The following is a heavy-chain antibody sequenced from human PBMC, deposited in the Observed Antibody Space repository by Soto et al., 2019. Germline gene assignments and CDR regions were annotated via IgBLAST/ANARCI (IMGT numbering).Heavy chain of an antibody. J-gene: IGHJ4*02. CDR1: GQNIKTNYW. V-gene: IGHV4-4*02. CDR2: IYHSGSA. D-gene: IGHD4-4*01. Sequence: SETLSLTCLVSGQNIKTNYWWAWVRQSPGKGLEWIGEIYHSGSAIYTPSLKNRVTLSLDGSKNEFSLNVNSVTAADTAVYYCARGNVRDYFEYWGQGTLVTVSS. CDR3: ARGNVRDYFEY.